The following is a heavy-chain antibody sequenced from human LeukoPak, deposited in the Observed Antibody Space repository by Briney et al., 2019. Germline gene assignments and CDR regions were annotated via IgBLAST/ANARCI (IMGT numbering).Heavy chain of an antibody. CDR2: IIPIFGTA. CDR3: ARDLEGNGDSPDI. CDR1: GYTFTNYY. J-gene: IGHJ3*02. D-gene: IGHD4-17*01. Sequence: ASVTVSFKASGYTFTNYYMHWVRQAPGQGLEWMGGIIPIFGTANYAQKFQGRVTITADKSTSTAYMELSSLRSEDTAVYYCARDLEGNGDSPDIWGQGTMVTVSS. V-gene: IGHV1-69*06.